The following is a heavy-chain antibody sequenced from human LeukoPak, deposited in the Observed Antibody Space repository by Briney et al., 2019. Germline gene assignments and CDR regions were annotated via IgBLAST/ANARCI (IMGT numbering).Heavy chain of an antibody. V-gene: IGHV4-39*01. D-gene: IGHD3-10*01. CDR2: MYYSGST. CDR1: GGSISSSSYY. J-gene: IGHJ4*02. Sequence: PSETLSLTCTVSGGSISSSSYYWGWIRQPPGKGLEWIGSMYYSGSTYYNPSLKSRVTISVDTSNNLFSLKLSSVTAADTAVYYCARRSGLLIFDYWGQGTLVTVCS. CDR3: ARRSGLLIFDY.